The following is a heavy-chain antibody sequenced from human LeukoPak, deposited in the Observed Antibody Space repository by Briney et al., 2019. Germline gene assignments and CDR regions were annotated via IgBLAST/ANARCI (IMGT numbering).Heavy chain of an antibody. CDR2: ISSSSSYI. CDR3: ARVASGSYSYYYYYGMDV. J-gene: IGHJ6*02. CDR1: GFTFSSYS. D-gene: IGHD1-26*01. V-gene: IGHV3-21*01. Sequence: KSGGSLRLSCAASGFTFSSYSMNWVRQAPGKGLEWVSSISSSSSYIYYADSVKGRFTISRDNAKNSQYLQMNSLRAEDTAVYYCARVASGSYSYYYYYGMDVWGQGTTVTVSS.